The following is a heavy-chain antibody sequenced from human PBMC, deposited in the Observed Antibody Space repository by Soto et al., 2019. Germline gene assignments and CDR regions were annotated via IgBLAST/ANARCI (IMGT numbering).Heavy chain of an antibody. D-gene: IGHD2-2*01. CDR1: GFTFSSYG. CDR3: ANGGGGMVLVPTGMDV. J-gene: IGHJ6*02. V-gene: IGHV3-30*18. CDR2: MSYDGSNT. Sequence: QVQLVESGGGVVQPGRSLRLSCAASGFTFSSYGMHWVRQAPGKGLEWVAVMSYDGSNTYYADSVKGRFTISRDNSKNTLYLHMNSVRADDTAVYYCANGGGGMVLVPTGMDVWGQGTTVTVSS.